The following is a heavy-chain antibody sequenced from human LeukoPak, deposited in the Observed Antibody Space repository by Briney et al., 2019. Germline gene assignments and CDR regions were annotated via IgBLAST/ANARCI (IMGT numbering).Heavy chain of an antibody. V-gene: IGHV3-21*01. Sequence: GGSLRLSCAASGFTFSSYSMNWVRQAPGKGLEWVSSISSSGSYIYYADSVKGRFTISRDNAKNSLYLQMNSLRAEDTAVYYCAREIRRLAYCGGDCYSHWGQGTLVTVSS. CDR3: AREIRRLAYCGGDCYSH. CDR1: GFTFSSYS. J-gene: IGHJ4*02. D-gene: IGHD2-21*02. CDR2: ISSSGSYI.